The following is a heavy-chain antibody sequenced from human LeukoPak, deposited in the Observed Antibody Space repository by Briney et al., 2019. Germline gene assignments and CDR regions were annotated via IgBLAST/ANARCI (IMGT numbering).Heavy chain of an antibody. CDR2: IIPIFGTA. CDR1: GGTFSSYA. D-gene: IGHD2-2*02. J-gene: IGHJ4*02. V-gene: IGHV1-69*05. Sequence: SVKVSCKASGGTFSSYAISWVRQAPGQGLEWMGGIIPIFGTANYAQKFQGRVTITTDESTSTAYMELSSLRSEDTAAYYCARATGGWCSSTSCYRYYFDYWGQGTLVTVSS. CDR3: ARATGGWCSSTSCYRYYFDY.